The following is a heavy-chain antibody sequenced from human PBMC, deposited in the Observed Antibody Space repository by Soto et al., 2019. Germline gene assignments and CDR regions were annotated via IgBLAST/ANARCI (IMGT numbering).Heavy chain of an antibody. D-gene: IGHD3-22*01. V-gene: IGHV3-30*18. Sequence: GGSLRLSCAASGFTFSSYGMHWVRQAPGKGLEWVAVISYDGSNKYYADSVKGRFTISRDNSKNTLYLQMNSLRAEDTAVYYCAKNGYYYDSSGYYPDAHWGQGTLVTVSS. CDR3: AKNGYYYDSSGYYPDAH. CDR2: ISYDGSNK. CDR1: GFTFSSYG. J-gene: IGHJ4*02.